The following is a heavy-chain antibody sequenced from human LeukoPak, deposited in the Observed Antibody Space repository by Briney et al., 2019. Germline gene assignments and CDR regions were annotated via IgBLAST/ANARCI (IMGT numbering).Heavy chain of an antibody. Sequence: SETLSLTCILSRDSIRSYCWSWIRQPPEKGLEWIGSIYNSGSTKYNPSLKTRFTISLDTSNTQSSLKLNSVTAADTAAYYCARQTYDGYFDYWGQGTLVTVSS. CDR1: RDSIRSYC. CDR3: ARQTYDGYFDY. D-gene: IGHD3-3*01. J-gene: IGHJ4*02. V-gene: IGHV4-59*08. CDR2: IYNSGST.